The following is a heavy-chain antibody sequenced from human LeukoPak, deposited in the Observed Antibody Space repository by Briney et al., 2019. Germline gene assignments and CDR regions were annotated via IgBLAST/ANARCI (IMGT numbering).Heavy chain of an antibody. CDR3: ATTLTRDSSGSYGALDY. D-gene: IGHD6-25*01. J-gene: IGHJ4*02. V-gene: IGHV3-21*01. Sequence: GGSLRLSCAASGFTFSVNSMNWVRQAPGKGLEWVSSISDISDYIYYADSVKGRFTISRDNAKNSLYLQMNSLGVEDTAVYYCATTLTRDSSGSYGALDYWGQGTLVTVSS. CDR1: GFTFSVNS. CDR2: ISDISDYI.